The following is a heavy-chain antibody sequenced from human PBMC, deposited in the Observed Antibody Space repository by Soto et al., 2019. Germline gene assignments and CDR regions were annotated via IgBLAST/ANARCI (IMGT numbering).Heavy chain of an antibody. D-gene: IGHD2-15*01. CDR1: GFPFSTYW. V-gene: IGHV3-7*03. Sequence: EVQLVESGGGLVQPGGSLRLSCAASGFPFSTYWMSWVRQAPGRGLEWVANIKQDGSEQYYVDSVRGRFTISRDNGKNSLYLQMNGLRAEDTAVYYCAKDWRYCSAASCPLAEYFQHWGQGTLVTVSS. CDR2: IKQDGSEQ. CDR3: AKDWRYCSAASCPLAEYFQH. J-gene: IGHJ1*01.